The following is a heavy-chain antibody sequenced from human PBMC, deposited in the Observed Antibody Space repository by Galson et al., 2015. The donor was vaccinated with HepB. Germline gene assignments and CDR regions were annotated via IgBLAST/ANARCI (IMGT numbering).Heavy chain of an antibody. J-gene: IGHJ4*02. D-gene: IGHD3-3*01. V-gene: IGHV1-3*01. Sequence: SVKVSCKASGYTFTSYAMHWVRQAPGQRLEWMGWINAGNGNTKYSQKFQGRVTITRDTSASAAYMELSSLRSEDTAVYYCARDRYDFWSGYSYWGQGTLVTVSS. CDR2: INAGNGNT. CDR1: GYTFTSYA. CDR3: ARDRYDFWSGYSY.